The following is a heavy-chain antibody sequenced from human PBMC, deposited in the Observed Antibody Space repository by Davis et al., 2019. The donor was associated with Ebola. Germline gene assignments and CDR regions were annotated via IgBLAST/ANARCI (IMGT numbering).Heavy chain of an antibody. D-gene: IGHD3-3*01. CDR1: AGSIISSSYY. V-gene: IGHV4-39*01. Sequence: SETLSLTCTVSAGSIISSSYYWGWIRQPPGKGLEWIGSIYYSGSTYYNPSLKSRVTISVDTSKNQFSLKLSSVTAADTAVYYCASSVLRFLEWLLSDYYGMDVWGKGTTVTVSS. CDR3: ASSVLRFLEWLLSDYYGMDV. J-gene: IGHJ6*04. CDR2: IYYSGST.